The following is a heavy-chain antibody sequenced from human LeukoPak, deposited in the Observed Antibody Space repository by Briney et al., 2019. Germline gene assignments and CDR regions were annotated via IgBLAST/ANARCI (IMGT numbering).Heavy chain of an antibody. CDR3: ARGGGVDILTGFQY. D-gene: IGHD3-9*01. V-gene: IGHV1-69*04. J-gene: IGHJ4*02. CDR1: GGTFTNYA. CDR2: IIPILDVT. Sequence: PVKVSCKASGGTFTNYAINWVRQAPGQGLEWMGRIIPILDVTNYAQKFQGRVTITADQSTSTAYMELSSLRSEDTAVYYCARGGGVDILTGFQYWGQGTLVTVSS.